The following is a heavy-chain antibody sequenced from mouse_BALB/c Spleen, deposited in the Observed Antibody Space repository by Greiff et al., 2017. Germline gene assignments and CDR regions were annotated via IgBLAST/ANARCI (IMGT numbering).Heavy chain of an antibody. Sequence: EVKLVESGGGLVQPGGSLKLSCAASGFTFSSYTMSWVRQTPEKRLEWVAYISNGGGSTYYPDTVKGRFTISRDNAKNTLYLQMSSLKSEDTAMYYCARQGFYYDYDEAWFAYWGQGTLVTVSA. CDR2: ISNGGGST. CDR1: GFTFSSYT. D-gene: IGHD2-4*01. CDR3: ARQGFYYDYDEAWFAY. V-gene: IGHV5-12-2*01. J-gene: IGHJ3*01.